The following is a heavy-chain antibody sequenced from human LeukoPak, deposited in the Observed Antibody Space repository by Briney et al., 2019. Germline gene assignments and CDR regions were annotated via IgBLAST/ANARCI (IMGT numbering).Heavy chain of an antibody. V-gene: IGHV3-49*05. CDR2: IRSKAYGGTT. CDR3: TRECDRGPTDAYRYYFGY. J-gene: IGHJ4*02. D-gene: IGHD3-10*01. Sequence: KAGGSLRLSCTASGFTFGDYAMSWFRQAPGKGLEWVGFIRSKAYGGTTEYAASVKGRFTISRDDSKSIAYLQMNSLKTEDTAVYYCTRECDRGPTDAYRYYFGYWGQGTLVTVSS. CDR1: GFTFGDYA.